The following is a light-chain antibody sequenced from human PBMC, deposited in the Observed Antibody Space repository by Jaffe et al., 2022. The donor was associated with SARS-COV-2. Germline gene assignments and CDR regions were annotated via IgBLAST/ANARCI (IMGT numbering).Light chain of an antibody. J-gene: IGKJ2*01. Sequence: EIVLTQSPGTLSLSPGDRATLSCRASQSVRSNYLAWYEQKPGQAPRLLIYGASSRATGIPDRFSGSGSGTDFTLTISRLESEDFAVYYCQHYGTSRGTFGQGTKLEIK. CDR1: QSVRSNY. CDR3: QHYGTSRGT. V-gene: IGKV3-20*01. CDR2: GAS.